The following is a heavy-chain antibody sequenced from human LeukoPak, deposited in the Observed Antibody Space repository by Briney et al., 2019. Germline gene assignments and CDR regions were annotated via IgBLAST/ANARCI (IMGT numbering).Heavy chain of an antibody. D-gene: IGHD3-10*02. Sequence: GGSLRLSCAASGFTFSSYEMNWVRQAPGKGLEWVSYISSSGSTIYYADSVKGRFTISRDNAKNSLYLQMNSLRAEATAVYYCAELGITMIGGVWGKGTTVTISS. CDR1: GFTFSSYE. J-gene: IGHJ6*04. V-gene: IGHV3-48*03. CDR3: AELGITMIGGV. CDR2: ISSSGSTI.